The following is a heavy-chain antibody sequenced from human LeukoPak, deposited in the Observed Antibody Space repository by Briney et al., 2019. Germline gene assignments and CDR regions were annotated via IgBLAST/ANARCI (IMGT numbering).Heavy chain of an antibody. CDR1: GFRFSSYA. CDR2: ISGSGVST. CDR3: ARDFSSGIDY. V-gene: IGHV3-23*01. Sequence: GGSLRLACAASGFRFSSYAMSWVRQAPGKGLEWVSAISGSGVSTYYADSVKGRFTVSRDNSKNTLYLQMSSLRAEDTAVYYCARDFSSGIDYWGQGTLVTVSS. D-gene: IGHD6-19*01. J-gene: IGHJ4*02.